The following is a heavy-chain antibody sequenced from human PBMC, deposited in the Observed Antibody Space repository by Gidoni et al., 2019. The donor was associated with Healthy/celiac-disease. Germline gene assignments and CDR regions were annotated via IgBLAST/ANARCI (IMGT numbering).Heavy chain of an antibody. CDR2: INPNSGGT. D-gene: IGHD4-17*01. CDR3: ARSTIFRATVVILYFDL. Sequence: QVQLVQSGAEVKKPGASVKVSCKASGYTFTGYYMHWVRQAPGQGLEWMGWINPNSGGTNYAQKFQGRVTMTRDTSISTAYMELSRLRSDDTAVYYCARSTIFRATVVILYFDLWGRGTLVTVSS. CDR1: GYTFTGYY. J-gene: IGHJ2*01. V-gene: IGHV1-2*02.